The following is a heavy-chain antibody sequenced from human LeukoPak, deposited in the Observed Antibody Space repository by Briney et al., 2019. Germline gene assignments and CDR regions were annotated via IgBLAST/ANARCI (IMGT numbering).Heavy chain of an antibody. V-gene: IGHV1-18*01. J-gene: IGHJ6*02. CDR1: GYTFISYG. CDR3: ARDEGAYSDYIWGSYRPPGKHKGMDV. CDR2: ISAYNGNT. D-gene: IGHD3-16*02. Sequence: ASVKVSCKASGYTFISYGISWVRQAPGQGLEWMGWISAYNGNTNYAQKLQGRLTMTTDTSTDTAYMDLRSLRSDDTAVYYCARDEGAYSDYIWGSYRPPGKHKGMDVWGQGTTVTVSS.